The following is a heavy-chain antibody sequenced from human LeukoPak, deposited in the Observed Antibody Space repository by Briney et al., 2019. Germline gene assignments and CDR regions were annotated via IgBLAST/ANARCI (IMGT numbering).Heavy chain of an antibody. Sequence: SETLSLTCTVSGGSISSYYWGWIRQPPGKGLEWIGSIYYSGSTYYNPSLKSRVTISVDTSKNQFSLKLSSVTAADTAVYYCARDLSAAGTVSWFDPWGQGTLVTVSS. J-gene: IGHJ5*02. CDR2: IYYSGST. V-gene: IGHV4-39*02. CDR1: GGSISSYY. D-gene: IGHD6-13*01. CDR3: ARDLSAAGTVSWFDP.